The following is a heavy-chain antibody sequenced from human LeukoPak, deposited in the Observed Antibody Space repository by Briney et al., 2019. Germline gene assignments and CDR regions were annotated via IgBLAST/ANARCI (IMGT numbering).Heavy chain of an antibody. CDR1: GFTFSSYS. CDR3: ASRITMVRGVID. Sequence: GGSLRLSCAASGFTFSSYSMNWVRQAPGKGLEWVSYISSSSSTIYYADSAKGRFTISRDNAKNSLYLQMNSLRAEDTAVYYCASRITMVRGVIDWGQGTLVTVSS. CDR2: ISSSSSTI. D-gene: IGHD3-10*01. V-gene: IGHV3-48*01. J-gene: IGHJ4*02.